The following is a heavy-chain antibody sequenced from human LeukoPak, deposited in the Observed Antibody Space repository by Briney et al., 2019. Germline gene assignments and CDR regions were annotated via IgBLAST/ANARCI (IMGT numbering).Heavy chain of an antibody. D-gene: IGHD3-3*01. CDR2: IYYSGST. CDR1: GGSISSYY. J-gene: IGHJ6*02. Sequence: KPSETLSLTCTVSGGSISSYYWSWIRQPPGKGLEWIGYIYYSGSTNYNPSLKSRVTISVDTSKNQFSLKLSSVTAADTAVYYCARHGVAPYYYYGMDVWGQATTVTVSS. CDR3: ARHGVAPYYYYGMDV. V-gene: IGHV4-59*01.